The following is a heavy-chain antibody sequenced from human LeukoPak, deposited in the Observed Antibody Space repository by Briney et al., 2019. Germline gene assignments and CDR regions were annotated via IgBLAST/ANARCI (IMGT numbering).Heavy chain of an antibody. CDR1: GFTVSSNY. J-gene: IGHJ4*02. D-gene: IGHD3-16*01. CDR2: IYSGGST. V-gene: IGHV3-66*02. CDR3: VKEVSFGEMGGDI. Sequence: GGSLRLSCAASGFTVSSNYMSWVRQAPGKGLEWVSVIYSGGSTYYADSVKGRFTISRDNSKSTLYLQMNSLRAEDMALYHCVKEVSFGEMGGDIWGQGTLVTVSS.